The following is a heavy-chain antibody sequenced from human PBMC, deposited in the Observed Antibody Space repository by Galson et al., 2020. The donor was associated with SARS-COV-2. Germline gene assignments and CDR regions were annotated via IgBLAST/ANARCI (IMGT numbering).Heavy chain of an antibody. D-gene: IGHD6-6*01. CDR3: ARGYSTSLERFLDP. CDR1: GFTLGGFE. CDR2: INSFGFTQ. J-gene: IGHJ5*01. Sequence: GGSLRLSCEASGFTLGGFEMNWVRLVPGKGLEWVSYINSFGFTQYYADSVKGRFTVSRDNAKNSLYLQMNSLRAEDTGVYYCARGYSTSLERFLDPWGQGTQVTVSS. V-gene: IGHV3-48*03.